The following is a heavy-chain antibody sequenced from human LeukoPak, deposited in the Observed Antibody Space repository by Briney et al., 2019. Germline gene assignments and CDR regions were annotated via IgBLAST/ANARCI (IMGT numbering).Heavy chain of an antibody. CDR1: GFTVSSNY. Sequence: GGSLRLSCAASGFTVSSNYMSWVRQAPGKGLEWVAVISYDGSNKYYADSVKGRFTISRDNSKNTLYLQMNSLRAEDTAVYYCARGLGMDVWGQGTTVTVSS. CDR3: ARGLGMDV. V-gene: IGHV3-30*03. CDR2: ISYDGSNK. J-gene: IGHJ6*02.